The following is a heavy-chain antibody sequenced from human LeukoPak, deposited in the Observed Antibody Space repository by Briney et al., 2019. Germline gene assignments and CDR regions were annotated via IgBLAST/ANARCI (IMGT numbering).Heavy chain of an antibody. CDR1: GGSISSGTYY. Sequence: KSSQTLSLTCTVSGGSISSGTYYWSWIRQHPGKGLEWIGYIYYSGSTYYNPSLKSRVTISVDTSKNQFSLKLNSVTAADTAVYYCARDPSLTTVTTLGAFDIWGQGTVVTVSS. V-gene: IGHV4-31*03. J-gene: IGHJ3*02. D-gene: IGHD4-17*01. CDR2: IYYSGST. CDR3: ARDPSLTTVTTLGAFDI.